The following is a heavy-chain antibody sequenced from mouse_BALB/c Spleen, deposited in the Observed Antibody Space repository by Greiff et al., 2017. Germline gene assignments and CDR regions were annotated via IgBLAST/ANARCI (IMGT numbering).Heavy chain of an antibody. V-gene: IGHV5-6-5*01. CDR3: ARGGVVAKDWYFDV. Sequence: EVQVVESGGGLVKPGGSLKLSCAASGFTFSSYAMSWVRQTPEKRLEWVASISSGGSTYYPDSVKGRFTISRDNARNILYLQMSSLRSEDTAMYYCARGGVVAKDWYFDVWGAGTTVTVSS. CDR2: ISSGGST. J-gene: IGHJ1*01. D-gene: IGHD1-1*01. CDR1: GFTFSSYA.